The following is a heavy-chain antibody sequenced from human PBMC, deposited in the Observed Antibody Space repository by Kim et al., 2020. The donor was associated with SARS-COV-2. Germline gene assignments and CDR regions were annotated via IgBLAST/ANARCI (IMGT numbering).Heavy chain of an antibody. CDR3: AREKAELPRDYYYGMDV. V-gene: IGHV1-69*04. Sequence: SVKVSCKASGGTFSSYTISWVRQAPGQGLEWMGRIIPILGITNYAQKFQGRVTITADKSTSTAYMELSSLRSEDTAVYYCAREKAELPRDYYYGMDVWGQGTTVTVSS. CDR1: GGTFSSYT. J-gene: IGHJ6*02. D-gene: IGHD1-26*01. CDR2: IIPILGIT.